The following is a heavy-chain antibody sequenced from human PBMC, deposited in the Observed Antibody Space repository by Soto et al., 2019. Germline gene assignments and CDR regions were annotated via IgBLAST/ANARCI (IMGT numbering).Heavy chain of an antibody. CDR3: ASDLSGRADV. D-gene: IGHD3-10*01. CDR1: GFTFSSYW. Sequence: EVQLVESGGGLVRPGGSLRLSCAASGFTFSSYWMHWVRQAPGKGLVWVSRMNEDGGTTDYADSVKGRFTISRDNAKTTLYLQMNSLRVEDTAGYYCASDLSGRADVWGQGTTVTVSS. CDR2: MNEDGGTT. J-gene: IGHJ6*02. V-gene: IGHV3-74*02.